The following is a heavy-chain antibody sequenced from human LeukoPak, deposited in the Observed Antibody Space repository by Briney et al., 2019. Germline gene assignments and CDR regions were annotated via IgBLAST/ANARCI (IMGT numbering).Heavy chain of an antibody. CDR3: ARGAFDL. J-gene: IGHJ2*01. Sequence: PSETLSLTCTVSGGSISSSNSYWGWIRQPPGQGLEWIATVFYSGSPYYNPSLKSRITISMDPSKNQFSLNLTSVSAADTAIYYCARGAFDLWGRGTLVTVSA. V-gene: IGHV4-39*02. CDR1: GGSISSSNSY. CDR2: VFYSGSP.